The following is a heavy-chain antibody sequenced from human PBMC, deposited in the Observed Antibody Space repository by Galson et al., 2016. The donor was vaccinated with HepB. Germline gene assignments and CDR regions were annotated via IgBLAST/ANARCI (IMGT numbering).Heavy chain of an antibody. CDR3: AKAHSSAYDTGGYYPYYFDS. V-gene: IGHV3-33*06. CDR2: IWFDGSNK. J-gene: IGHJ4*02. D-gene: IGHD3-22*01. Sequence: SLSLSCAASGFTFNTYAMHWVRQAPGMGLEWVAVIWFDGSNKYYADSVRGRFTISRDNSKNTLSLQMNKLRVADTAVYSCAKAHSSAYDTGGYYPYYFDSWGQGALVTVSS. CDR1: GFTFNTYA.